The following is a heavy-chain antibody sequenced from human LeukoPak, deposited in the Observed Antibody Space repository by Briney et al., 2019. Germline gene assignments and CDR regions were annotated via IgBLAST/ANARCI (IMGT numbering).Heavy chain of an antibody. CDR3: AKNAPLSAFDI. V-gene: IGHV4-31*03. D-gene: IGHD1-1*01. J-gene: IGHJ3*02. Sequence: SETLSLTCTVSGGSISSGSYYWNWIRQHPEKGLEWIGYIYYSGSTYHNPSLKSRVTISLDTSKNQFSLNLNSVTAADTAVYYCAKNAPLSAFDIWGQGTMVTVSS. CDR1: GGSISSGSYY. CDR2: IYYSGST.